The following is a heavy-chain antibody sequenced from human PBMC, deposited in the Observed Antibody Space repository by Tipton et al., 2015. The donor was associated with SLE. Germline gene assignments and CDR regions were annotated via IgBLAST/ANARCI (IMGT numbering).Heavy chain of an antibody. J-gene: IGHJ6*02. CDR2: IYYSGST. Sequence: TLSLTCTVSGGSISSYYWSWIRQPPGKGLEWIGYIYYSGSTNYNPSLKSRVTISVDTSKNQFSLKLSSVTAADTAVYYCARGYGPSSYGMDVWGQGTTVTVSS. CDR1: GGSISSYY. CDR3: ARGYGPSSYGMDV. D-gene: IGHD1-14*01. V-gene: IGHV4-59*01.